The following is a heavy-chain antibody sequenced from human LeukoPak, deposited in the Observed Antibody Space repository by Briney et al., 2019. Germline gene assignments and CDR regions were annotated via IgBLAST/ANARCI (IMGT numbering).Heavy chain of an antibody. CDR3: AKLQGVAAAGHPYFDY. V-gene: IGHV3-23*01. J-gene: IGHJ4*02. CDR1: GFTFSSYA. Sequence: GGSLRLSCAASGFTFSSYAMSWVRQAPGDGLGWGSVISGSAGSTHYADSVKGRFTISRDKSKNTLYLQVNSLRAEDTAVYYCAKLQGVAAAGHPYFDYWGQGTLVTVSS. CDR2: ISGSAGST. D-gene: IGHD6-13*01.